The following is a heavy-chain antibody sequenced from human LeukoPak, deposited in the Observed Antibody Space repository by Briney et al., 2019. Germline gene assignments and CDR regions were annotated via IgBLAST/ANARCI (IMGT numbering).Heavy chain of an antibody. D-gene: IGHD1-26*01. CDR2: INWKGGST. CDR1: GFTFDDYG. Sequence: GGSLRLSCAASGFTFDDYGMSWVRQAPGEWLEWVACINWKGGSTGYAGSVKGRFTISRDNGKHSLYLQMNGLGAEGTALSVCAGDGNYYGAAFDFWGKGSLVTVSA. CDR3: AGDGNYYGAAFDF. J-gene: IGHJ4*02. V-gene: IGHV3-20*01.